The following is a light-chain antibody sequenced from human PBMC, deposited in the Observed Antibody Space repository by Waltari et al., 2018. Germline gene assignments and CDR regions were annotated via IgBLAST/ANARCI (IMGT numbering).Light chain of an antibody. CDR2: WAS. Sequence: DIVMTQSPDSLAVSLGERATIICKSSQSGLYISQNSNYLAWFQKKPGQPPQLLISWASARDSGVPDRFSGSGYGTDFTLTISSLQAEDVAFYYCQQYYTPPWTFGQGTKVEI. CDR3: QQYYTPPWT. V-gene: IGKV4-1*01. CDR1: QSGLYISQNSNY. J-gene: IGKJ1*01.